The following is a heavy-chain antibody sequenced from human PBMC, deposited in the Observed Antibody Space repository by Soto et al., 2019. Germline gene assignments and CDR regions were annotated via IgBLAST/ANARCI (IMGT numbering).Heavy chain of an antibody. CDR3: ARAGSENDY. CDR2: IKQDGSER. CDR1: GFTFSNYW. V-gene: IGHV3-7*05. Sequence: EVQLVESGGGLVQPGGSLRLSCAASGFTFSNYWMSWVRQAPGKGLEWVANIKQDGSERNYVDSVKGRFTISRANAKNSLYVQLNSLRVEDTAVYYCARAGSENDYWGQGTLVTVSS. D-gene: IGHD3-10*01. J-gene: IGHJ4*02.